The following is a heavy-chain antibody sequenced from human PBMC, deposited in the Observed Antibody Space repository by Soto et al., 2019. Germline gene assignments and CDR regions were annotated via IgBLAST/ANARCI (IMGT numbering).Heavy chain of an antibody. CDR2: IIPILGET. D-gene: IGHD3-16*01. J-gene: IGHJ6*02. CDR3: ARGLGGRMED. Sequence: QVQLVQSGAEVKKPGSSVRVSCKASGTIFSSYTISWVRQAPGQGLEWMGRIIPILGETNSAQKFQDRVTLTAAKSTNTAYMELNSLRLEDTAVYYCARGLGGRMEDWGQGTTVTVSS. CDR1: GTIFSSYT. V-gene: IGHV1-69*08.